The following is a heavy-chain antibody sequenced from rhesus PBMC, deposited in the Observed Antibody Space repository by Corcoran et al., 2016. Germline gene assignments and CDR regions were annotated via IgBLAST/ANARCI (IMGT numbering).Heavy chain of an antibody. J-gene: IGHJ4*01. V-gene: IGHV1-111*02. D-gene: IGHD5-24*01. CDR2: VDPEDVEA. Sequence: EVKLLQSGAEVPKPWASVKFSCKASGYTFTASSLHWLRQAPGNGLGWLGRVDPEDVEARKGKKFQDKVTITADTSTDTAYMELSSRRSEETAVEYRATQWVLGQLVWVYFDDWGQGVLVTVSA. CDR3: ATQWVLGQLVWVYFDD. CDR1: GYTFTASS.